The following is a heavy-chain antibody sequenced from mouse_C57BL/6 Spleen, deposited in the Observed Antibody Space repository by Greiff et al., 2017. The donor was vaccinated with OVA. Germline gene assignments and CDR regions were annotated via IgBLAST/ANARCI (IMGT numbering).Heavy chain of an antibody. V-gene: IGHV1-74*01. Sequence: QVQLQQPGAELVKPGASVKVSCKASGYTFTSYWMHWVKQRPGQGLEWIGRIHPSDSDTNYNQKFKGKATLTVDKSSSKAYMQRSSLTSEDSAVYYCAIRRPYDVYAMDYWGQGTSVTVSS. CDR2: IHPSDSDT. D-gene: IGHD2-3*01. CDR1: GYTFTSYW. CDR3: AIRRPYDVYAMDY. J-gene: IGHJ4*01.